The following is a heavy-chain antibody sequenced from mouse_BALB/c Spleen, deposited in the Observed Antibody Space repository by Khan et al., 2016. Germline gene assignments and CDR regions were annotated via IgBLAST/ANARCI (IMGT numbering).Heavy chain of an antibody. D-gene: IGHD4-1*01. CDR3: ARGELGGYFDY. CDR2: INPYNDGT. CDR1: GYTFTSYV. J-gene: IGHJ2*01. V-gene: IGHV1S136*01. Sequence: VQLKESGPELVKPGASVKMSCKASGYTFTSYVMHWVKQKPGQGLEWIGYINPYNDGTKYNEKFKGKATLTSDKSSSTAYMELSSLTPEDSAVYYCARGELGGYFDYWGQGTTLTVSS.